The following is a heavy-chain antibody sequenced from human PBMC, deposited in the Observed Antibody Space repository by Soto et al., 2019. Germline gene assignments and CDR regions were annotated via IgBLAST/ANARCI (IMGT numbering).Heavy chain of an antibody. D-gene: IGHD6-19*01. V-gene: IGHV3-30*18. J-gene: IGHJ4*02. CDR1: GFTFSDYA. CDR2: ASHDGRNT. CDR3: AKGGRQWLVTSDFNY. Sequence: VQLVESGGGVVQPGRSLRLSCAASGFTFSDYAMHWVRQAPGKGLEWVAVASHDGRNTHYADSVKGRFTISRDSSKNTVSLEMTSLRAEDTAVYYCAKGGRQWLVTSDFNYWGQGALVTVS.